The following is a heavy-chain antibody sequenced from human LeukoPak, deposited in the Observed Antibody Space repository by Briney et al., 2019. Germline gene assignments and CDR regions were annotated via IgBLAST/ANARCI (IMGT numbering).Heavy chain of an antibody. D-gene: IGHD2-15*01. Sequence: SETLSLTCAVYGGSFSGYYWSWIRQPPGKGLEWIGEINHSGSTNYNPSLKSRVTISVDTSKNQFSPKLSSVTAADTAVYYCAGDRCSGGSCYSRYYYYGMDVWGKGTTVTVSS. CDR2: INHSGST. V-gene: IGHV4-34*01. CDR1: GGSFSGYY. J-gene: IGHJ6*04. CDR3: AGDRCSGGSCYSRYYYYGMDV.